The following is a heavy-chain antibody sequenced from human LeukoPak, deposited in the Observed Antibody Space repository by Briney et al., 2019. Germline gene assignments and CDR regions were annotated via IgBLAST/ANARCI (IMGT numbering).Heavy chain of an antibody. V-gene: IGHV1-18*01. D-gene: IGHD6-19*01. CDR1: GYTFTSYG. Sequence: ASVKVSCTASGYTFTSYGISWVRQPPGQGLEWMGWISAYNGNTNYAQKLHGRVTMTTDTSTSTAYMELRSLRSDDTAVYYCARDLRSSGWSNCYGMDAWGQGTTVTVSS. CDR3: ARDLRSSGWSNCYGMDA. CDR2: ISAYNGNT. J-gene: IGHJ6*02.